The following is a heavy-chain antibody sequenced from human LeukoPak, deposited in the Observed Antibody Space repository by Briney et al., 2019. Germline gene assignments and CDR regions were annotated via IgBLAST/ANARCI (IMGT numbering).Heavy chain of an antibody. CDR1: GGSISSSSYY. CDR2: IYYSGST. Sequence: NPSETLSLTCTVSGGSISSSSYYWGWIRQPPGKGLEWIGSIYYSGSTYYNPSLKSRVTISVDTSKNQFSLKLSSVTAADTAVYYCASRETNYYDSSGYADFDYWGQGTLVTVSS. CDR3: ASRETNYYDSSGYADFDY. V-gene: IGHV4-39*01. D-gene: IGHD3-22*01. J-gene: IGHJ4*02.